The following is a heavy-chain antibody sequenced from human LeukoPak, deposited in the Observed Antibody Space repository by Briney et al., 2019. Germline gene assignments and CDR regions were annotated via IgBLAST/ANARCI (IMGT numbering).Heavy chain of an antibody. CDR2: INPASGGT. CDR3: ARGAGTPSSTSYNWFDP. D-gene: IGHD2-2*01. V-gene: IGHV1-2*02. Sequence: ASVKVSCKPSGYTFTDYYMHWVRQAPGQGVQWMGWINPASGGTNYAQKFQGRVTMTRDASITTAYMELSILRSDDTAVYYCARGAGTPSSTSYNWFDPWGQGTLVTVS. CDR1: GYTFTDYY. J-gene: IGHJ5*02.